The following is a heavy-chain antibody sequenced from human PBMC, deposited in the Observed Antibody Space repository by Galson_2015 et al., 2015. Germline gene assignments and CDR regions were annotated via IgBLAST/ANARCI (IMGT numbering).Heavy chain of an antibody. V-gene: IGHV3-20*04. Sequence: SLRLSCAASGFTFDDYGMSWVRQAPGKGLEWVSGINWNGGSTGYADSVKGRFTISRDNAKNSLYLQMNSLRAEDTALYYCAREVQGSGSRIGGGYYYYYMDVWGKGTTVTVSS. D-gene: IGHD3-10*01. J-gene: IGHJ6*03. CDR3: AREVQGSGSRIGGGYYYYYMDV. CDR2: INWNGGST. CDR1: GFTFDDYG.